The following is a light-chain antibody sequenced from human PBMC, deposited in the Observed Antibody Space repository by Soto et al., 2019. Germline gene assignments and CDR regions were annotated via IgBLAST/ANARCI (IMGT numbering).Light chain of an antibody. J-gene: IGLJ3*02. CDR2: KND. Sequence: QSVLTQPPSASETPGQRVTISCSGSSSNIGKYNVYWYQLLPGTAPRLLISKNDQRPSGVPDRFSASKSGTSVSLAISRLRSDDEADYYCAAWDDGLSGLVFGGGTKLTVL. CDR3: AAWDDGLSGLV. CDR1: SSNIGKYN. V-gene: IGLV1-47*01.